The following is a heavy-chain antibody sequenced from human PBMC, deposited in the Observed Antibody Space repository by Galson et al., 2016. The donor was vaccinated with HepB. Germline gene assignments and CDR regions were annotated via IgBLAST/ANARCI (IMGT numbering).Heavy chain of an antibody. CDR1: GFTFSDYS. D-gene: IGHD2-8*01. V-gene: IGHV3-21*01. CDR2: ISSSSSYI. CDR3: AREANIVLMVYATNYYYYMDV. Sequence: SLRLSCAASGFTFSDYSMNWVRQAPGKGLEWVSSISSSSSYIYYADSVKGRFTISRDNAKNPLYLQMNSLRAEDTAVYYCAREANIVLMVYATNYYYYMDVWGKGTTVTVSS. J-gene: IGHJ6*03.